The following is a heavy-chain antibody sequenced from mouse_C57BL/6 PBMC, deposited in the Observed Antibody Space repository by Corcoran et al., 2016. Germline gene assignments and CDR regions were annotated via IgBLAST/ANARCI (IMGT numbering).Heavy chain of an antibody. D-gene: IGHD3-2*02. V-gene: IGHV1-26*01. Sequence: EVQLQQSGPELVKPGASVKISCKASGYTFTDYYMNWVKQSHGKSLEWIGDINPNNGGTSYNQKFKGKATLTVDKSSNTAYMELRSLTSEDSAVYYCARKDSSGYAMDYWGQGTSVTVSS. J-gene: IGHJ4*01. CDR1: GYTFTDYY. CDR2: INPNNGGT. CDR3: ARKDSSGYAMDY.